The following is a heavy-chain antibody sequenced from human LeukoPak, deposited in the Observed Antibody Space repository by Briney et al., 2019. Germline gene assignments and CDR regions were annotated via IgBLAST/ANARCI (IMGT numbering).Heavy chain of an antibody. D-gene: IGHD6-6*01. V-gene: IGHV5-51*01. Sequence: GESLQISCQGSGYGFTTYWIGWVRQMPGKGLEWMGIIYPGDSDTRYRPSFQGQVTISADKSINTAYLQWSSLKASDTAMYYCARHSGTGAARSRFHFDYWGQGTLVTVSS. CDR1: GYGFTTYW. CDR2: IYPGDSDT. J-gene: IGHJ4*02. CDR3: ARHSGTGAARSRFHFDY.